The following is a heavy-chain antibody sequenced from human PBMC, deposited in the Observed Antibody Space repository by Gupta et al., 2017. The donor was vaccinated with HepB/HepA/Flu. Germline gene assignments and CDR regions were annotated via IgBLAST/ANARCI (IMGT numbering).Heavy chain of an antibody. CDR2: VSNNGATI. D-gene: IGHD3-10*01. CDR1: GFIFSDYY. V-gene: IGHV3-11*01. J-gene: IGHJ3*02. Sequence: QVQLVESGGGLVNPGGSLRLSCAASGFIFSDYYMTWIRQTPGKGLEWVSSVSNNGATIFYADSGKGRFTVSRDNAKKALYLHLKNLRAEDTAVYYCARATGVGELLSAFDMWGQGTMVNVS. CDR3: ARATGVGELLSAFDM.